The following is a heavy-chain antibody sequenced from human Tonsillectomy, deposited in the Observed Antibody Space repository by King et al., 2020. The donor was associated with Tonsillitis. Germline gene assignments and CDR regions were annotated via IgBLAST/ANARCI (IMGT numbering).Heavy chain of an antibody. Sequence: QLQESGPGLVKPSETLSLTCTVSGGSINRYYWSWIRQPPGKGLEWIGYIFYTGSTNYNPSLQSRVTISVDPPKNQFSLRLTSVTAADTAVYDCAREMATPWGGFDFWGQGALVTVSS. CDR1: GGSINRYY. CDR2: IFYTGST. D-gene: IGHD5-24*01. CDR3: AREMATPWGGFDF. J-gene: IGHJ4*02. V-gene: IGHV4-59*01.